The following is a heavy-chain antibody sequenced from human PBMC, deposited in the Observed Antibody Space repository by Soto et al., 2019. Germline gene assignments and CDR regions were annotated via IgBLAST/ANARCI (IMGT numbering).Heavy chain of an antibody. CDR2: IYYSGST. V-gene: IGHV4-59*01. D-gene: IGHD2-15*01. J-gene: IGHJ6*03. CDR1: GGPIRSYY. CDR3: ARHYCSGGSCYLDYYYYMDV. Sequence: SETLSLTCTVSGGPIRSYYWSWIQQPPGKGLEWIGYIYYSGSTNYNPSLKSRVTISVDTSKNQFSLKVSSVTAADTAVYYCARHYCSGGSCYLDYYYYMDVWGKGTTVTVSS.